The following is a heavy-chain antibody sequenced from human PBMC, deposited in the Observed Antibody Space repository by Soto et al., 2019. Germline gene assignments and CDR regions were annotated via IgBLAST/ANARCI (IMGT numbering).Heavy chain of an antibody. D-gene: IGHD6-13*01. Sequence: SVKVSCKASGGTFSSYAISWVRQAPGQGLEWMGGIIPIFGTANYAQKFQGRVTITADESTSTAYMELSSLRSEDTAVYYCAQFSSSWPPFDYWGQGPRSPSPQ. CDR2: IIPIFGTA. J-gene: IGHJ4*02. CDR3: AQFSSSWPPFDY. CDR1: GGTFSSYA. V-gene: IGHV1-69*13.